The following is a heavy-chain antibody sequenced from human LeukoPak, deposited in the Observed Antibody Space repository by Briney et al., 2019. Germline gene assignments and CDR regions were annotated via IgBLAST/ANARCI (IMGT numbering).Heavy chain of an antibody. CDR1: GFTFTKCA. Sequence: RGSLRLSCVASGFTFTKCAMSWIRQAPGKGLEWVAIITATGDTAYYADSVKGRFTISRDNSRNTVYMQMDSLRAEDTAIYYCAGDRNSDWYSPLDYWGQGSQVTVSP. J-gene: IGHJ4*02. CDR2: ITATGDTA. V-gene: IGHV3-23*01. D-gene: IGHD6-19*01. CDR3: AGDRNSDWYSPLDY.